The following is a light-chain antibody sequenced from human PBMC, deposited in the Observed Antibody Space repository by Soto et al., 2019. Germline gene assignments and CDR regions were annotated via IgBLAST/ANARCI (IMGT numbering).Light chain of an antibody. V-gene: IGKV3-11*01. CDR2: DAS. CDR3: LQRSDWWT. Sequence: EIVLTQSPATLSLSPGERATLSCRASQSVSTYLAWYQQKPGQPPRLLIYDASTRATGIPARFSGSGSGADFTLTFSRLEPEDFAVYYCLQRSDWWTFGQGTKVEIK. J-gene: IGKJ1*01. CDR1: QSVSTY.